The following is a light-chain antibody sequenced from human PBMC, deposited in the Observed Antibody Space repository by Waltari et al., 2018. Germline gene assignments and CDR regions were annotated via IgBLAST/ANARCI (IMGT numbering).Light chain of an antibody. CDR1: SGTFAAAY. CDR2: EDY. CDR3: QSDDSSSVV. Sequence: FMLTQPHSVSGSPGKTVTISCTRSSGTFAAAYVQWYQKRPRSSPITVIYEDYKRTSGLPHRFSGSVDMSANSASLTISGLKPEDEADYFCQSDDSSSVVFGGGTKLTVL. V-gene: IGLV6-57*01. J-gene: IGLJ2*01.